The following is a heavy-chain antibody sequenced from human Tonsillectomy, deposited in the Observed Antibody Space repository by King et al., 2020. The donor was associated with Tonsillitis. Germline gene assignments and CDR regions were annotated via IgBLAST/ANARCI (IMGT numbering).Heavy chain of an antibody. J-gene: IGHJ3*02. CDR1: GFSLTNTRVG. V-gene: IGHV2-26*01. CDR3: ARNYYDSSGYYSWAFDI. CDR2: IFSGDEK. Sequence: FTLKESGPVLVKPTETLTLTCTVSGFSLTNTRVGVRWIRQPPGKALEWLAHIFSGDEKSYRTSLKSRLTISKDTSKSQVVLTMTNMDPVDTATYYCARNYYDSSGYYSWAFDIWGQGTVVTVSS. D-gene: IGHD3-22*01.